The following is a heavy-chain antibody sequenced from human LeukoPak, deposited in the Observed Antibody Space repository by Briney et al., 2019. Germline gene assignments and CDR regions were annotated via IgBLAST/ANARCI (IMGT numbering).Heavy chain of an antibody. Sequence: SVKVSCKASGGTFSSYAISWVRQAPGQGLEWMGGIIPIFGTANYAQKFQGRVTITADESTSTAYMELSSLRSEDTAVYYCARDFESTYYYYYMDVWGKGTTVTVSS. CDR2: IIPIFGTA. CDR3: ARDFESTYYYYYMDV. D-gene: IGHD2-2*01. CDR1: GGTFSSYA. V-gene: IGHV1-69*13. J-gene: IGHJ6*03.